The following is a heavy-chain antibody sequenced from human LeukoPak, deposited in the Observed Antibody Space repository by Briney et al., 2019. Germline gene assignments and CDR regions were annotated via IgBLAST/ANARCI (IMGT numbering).Heavy chain of an antibody. D-gene: IGHD1-26*01. Sequence: PGGSLRLSCAASGLTFSSYSMNWVRQAPGKGLEWVSSISSSSSYIYYADSVKGRFTISRDNAKNSLYLQMNSLRAEDTAVYYCASIVGATNDAFDIWGQGTMVTVSS. J-gene: IGHJ3*02. V-gene: IGHV3-21*01. CDR1: GLTFSSYS. CDR2: ISSSSSYI. CDR3: ASIVGATNDAFDI.